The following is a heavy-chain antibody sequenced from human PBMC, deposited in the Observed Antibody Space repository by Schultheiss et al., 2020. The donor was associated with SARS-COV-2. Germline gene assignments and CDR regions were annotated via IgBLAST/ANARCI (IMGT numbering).Heavy chain of an antibody. V-gene: IGHV3-7*03. D-gene: IGHD1-7*01. CDR2: IKQDGSDK. CDR1: GFTFSSYY. CDR3: ARNGRELLLDYFDY. Sequence: GESLKISCAASGFTFSSYYMHWVRQAPGKGLEWVASIKQDGSDKHYVDSVKGRFTISRDNADNSLFLHMDSLRADDTAVYFCARNGRELLLDYFDYWGRGTLVTVSS. J-gene: IGHJ4*02.